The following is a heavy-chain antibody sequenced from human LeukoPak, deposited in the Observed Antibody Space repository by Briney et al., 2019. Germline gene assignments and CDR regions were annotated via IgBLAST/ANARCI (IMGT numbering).Heavy chain of an antibody. CDR2: ISGSGGST. D-gene: IGHD6-13*01. Sequence: GGSLRLSCAASGSTFSSYAMSWVRQAPGKGLEWVSAISGSGGSTYYADSVKGRFTISRDNSKNTLYLQMNSLRAEDTAVYYCAKDLRDQLAAGPFDYWGQGTLVTVSS. CDR3: AKDLRDQLAAGPFDY. J-gene: IGHJ4*02. V-gene: IGHV3-23*01. CDR1: GSTFSSYA.